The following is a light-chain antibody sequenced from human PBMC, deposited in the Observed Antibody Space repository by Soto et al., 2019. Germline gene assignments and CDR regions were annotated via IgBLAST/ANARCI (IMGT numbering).Light chain of an antibody. CDR2: KTS. V-gene: IGKV2-24*01. CDR1: QSLVHRDGNTY. J-gene: IGKJ5*01. CDR3: IQTAELPT. Sequence: DVVLTQTPLSSPVTLGQPASISCRSSQSLVHRDGNTYLSWLHQRPGQPPRLLIYKTSNRFSGVPDRFSGVGAGTDLTLKISRVEAEDVGVYYCIQTAELPTFGQGTRLEIK.